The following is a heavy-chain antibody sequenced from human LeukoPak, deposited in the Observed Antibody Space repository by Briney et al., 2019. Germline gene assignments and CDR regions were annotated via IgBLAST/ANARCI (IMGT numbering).Heavy chain of an antibody. V-gene: IGHV3-21*01. CDR3: ARDRPLGATNYFDY. D-gene: IGHD1-26*01. Sequence: GGSLRLSCAASGFTFSSYSMNWVRQAPGKGLEWVSSISSSSSYIYYADSVKGRFTISRDNAKNSLYLQMNSLRAEDTAVYYCARDRPLGATNYFDYWGQGTLVTVSS. J-gene: IGHJ4*02. CDR2: ISSSSSYI. CDR1: GFTFSSYS.